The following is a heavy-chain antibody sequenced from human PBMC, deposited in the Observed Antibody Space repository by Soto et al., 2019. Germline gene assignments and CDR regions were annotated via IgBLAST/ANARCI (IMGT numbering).Heavy chain of an antibody. J-gene: IGHJ5*02. D-gene: IGHD6-13*01. CDR1: GGSISSGDYY. CDR2: IYYSGST. CDR3: ARVGPRSSSWWGRWFDP. V-gene: IGHV4-30-4*01. Sequence: PSETLSLTCTVSGGSISSGDYYWSWIRRPPGKGLEWIGYIYYSGSTYYNPSLKSRVIISVDTSKNQFSLKLSSVTAADTAVYYGARVGPRSSSWWGRWFDPWGQGTLVTV.